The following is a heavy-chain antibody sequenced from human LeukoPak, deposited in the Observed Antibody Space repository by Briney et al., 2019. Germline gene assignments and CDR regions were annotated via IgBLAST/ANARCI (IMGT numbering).Heavy chain of an antibody. J-gene: IGHJ4*02. V-gene: IGHV3-48*04. CDR3: ARDKDYSFDY. CDR2: IHISGSPT. CDR1: GFTFSDFT. Sequence: GGSLRLSCAASGFTFSDFTMNWVRQAPGEGLEWLSYIHISGSPTYYADSVTGRFIISRDNAKNSLYLQIDSLRAEDTAVYYCARDKDYSFDYWGQGILVTVSS.